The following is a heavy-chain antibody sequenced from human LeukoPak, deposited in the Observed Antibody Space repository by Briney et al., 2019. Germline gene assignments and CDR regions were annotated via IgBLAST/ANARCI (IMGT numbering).Heavy chain of an antibody. Sequence: PGRSLRLSCAASGFTFSSYGMHWVRQAPGKGLEWVAVISYDGSNKYYADSVKGRFTISRDNSKNTLYLQMNSLRAEDTAVYYCATTPSEWLVYFDYWGQGTLVTVSS. V-gene: IGHV3-30*03. CDR1: GFTFSSYG. D-gene: IGHD6-19*01. CDR2: ISYDGSNK. CDR3: ATTPSEWLVYFDY. J-gene: IGHJ4*02.